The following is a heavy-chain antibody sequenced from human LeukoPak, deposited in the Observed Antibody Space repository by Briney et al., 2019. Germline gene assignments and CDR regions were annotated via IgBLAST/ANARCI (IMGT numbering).Heavy chain of an antibody. CDR1: GCTFSSYS. J-gene: IGHJ4*02. D-gene: IGHD1-26*01. CDR2: ISGTSSTI. Sequence: PAGSLRLSCAASGCTFSSYSMNWVRQAPGKGLEWVSYISGTSSTIYYADPQKGRFTISRDNAKKLLFQQMNSLRAEDTAVYYCARDRIKSGSYYFDYWGQGTLVTVSS. CDR3: ARDRIKSGSYYFDY. V-gene: IGHV3-48*01.